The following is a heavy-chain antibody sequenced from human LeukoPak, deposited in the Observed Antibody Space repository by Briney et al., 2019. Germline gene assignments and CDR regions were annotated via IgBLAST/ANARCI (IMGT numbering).Heavy chain of an antibody. CDR1: GVSISSSNSY. Sequence: SETLSLTCTVSGVSISSSNSYWGWIRQPPGKGLEWIGSIYYSGNTYYNASLKSQVSISIDTSKNQFSLRLTSVTAADTAVYYCAGEDIIMDPFEFWGQGTLVTVSS. J-gene: IGHJ4*02. CDR2: IYYSGNT. D-gene: IGHD2-15*01. V-gene: IGHV4-39*01. CDR3: AGEDIIMDPFEF.